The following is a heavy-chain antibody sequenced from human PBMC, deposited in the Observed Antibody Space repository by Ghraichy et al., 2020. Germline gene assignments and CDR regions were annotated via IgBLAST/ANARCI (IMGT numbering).Heavy chain of an antibody. CDR3: AKHQAYYTSGRPGWFDP. CDR2: ISGSGGNT. Sequence: GSLRLSCAASGFTFSNYAVSWVRQAPGKGLEWVSVISGSGGNTHYADSVRGRFTISRDNSKNTLYLQMNSLRAEDTAIYYCAKHQAYYTSGRPGWFDPWGQGTLVTVSS. V-gene: IGHV3-23*01. J-gene: IGHJ5*02. CDR1: GFTFSNYA. D-gene: IGHD3-10*01.